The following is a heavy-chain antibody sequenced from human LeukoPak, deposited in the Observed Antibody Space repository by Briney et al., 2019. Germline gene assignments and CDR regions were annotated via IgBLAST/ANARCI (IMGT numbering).Heavy chain of an antibody. V-gene: IGHV3-21*01. D-gene: IGHD3-22*01. CDR3: ARDGDYYDSSGSLYYFDY. CDR2: IRSSSSYI. Sequence: GGSLRLSCAASGFTFSSYEMNWVRQAPGKGLEWVSSIRSSSSYIHYADSVKGRFTISRDNAKNSLYLQMNSLRAEDTAVYYCARDGDYYDSSGSLYYFDYWGQGTLVTVSS. J-gene: IGHJ4*02. CDR1: GFTFSSYE.